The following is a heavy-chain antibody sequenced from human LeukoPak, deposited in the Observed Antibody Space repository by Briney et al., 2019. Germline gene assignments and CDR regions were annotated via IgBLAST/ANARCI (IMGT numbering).Heavy chain of an antibody. J-gene: IGHJ4*02. D-gene: IGHD3-3*01. V-gene: IGHV3-30-3*01. Sequence: GGSLRLSCAASGFTFSSYAMHWVRQAPGKGLEWVAVISYDGSNKYYADSVKGRFTISRDNSKNTLYLRVNSLRAEDTAVYYCARQLPDYDFWSFFDYWGQGTLVTVSS. CDR3: ARQLPDYDFWSFFDY. CDR1: GFTFSSYA. CDR2: ISYDGSNK.